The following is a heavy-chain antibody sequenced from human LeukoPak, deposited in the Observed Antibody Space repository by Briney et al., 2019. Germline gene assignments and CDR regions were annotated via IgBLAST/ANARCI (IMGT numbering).Heavy chain of an antibody. CDR1: GFTFSSSA. CDR3: ATRWAD. Sequence: GGSLRLSCAASGFTFSSSAMSWVRQVPGKGPEWVSLISGSGGSTYYADSVKGRFTISRDNSKNTLYLQMNSLRAEDTAVYYCATRWADWGQGTLVTVSS. V-gene: IGHV3-23*01. CDR2: ISGSGGST. J-gene: IGHJ4*02. D-gene: IGHD5-24*01.